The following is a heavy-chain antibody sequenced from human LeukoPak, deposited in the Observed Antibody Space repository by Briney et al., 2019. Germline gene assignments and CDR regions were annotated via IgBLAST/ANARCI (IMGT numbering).Heavy chain of an antibody. V-gene: IGHV4-30-2*01. CDR1: GRSISSGGYA. Sequence: PSQTLSLTCAVSGRSISSGGYAWSWLRQPPGKGLEWIEYIYHSGSTYYNPSLKSRVTISVDSSKNQFSLKLSSVTAADTAAYYCAGMVRGVISMAFDYWGQGTLVTGSS. CDR2: IYHSGST. D-gene: IGHD3-10*01. CDR3: AGMVRGVISMAFDY. J-gene: IGHJ4*02.